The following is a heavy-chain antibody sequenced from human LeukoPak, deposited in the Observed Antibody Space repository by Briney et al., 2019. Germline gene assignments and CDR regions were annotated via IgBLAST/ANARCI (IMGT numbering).Heavy chain of an antibody. Sequence: SDTLSLTCTVSDDSISDYYRGWIRQPPGKGLEWIGYFHNSGTSTYNPSLKSRVTISADTSKNQFSLKLNSLTTADTAVYYCTRGAGWLIDYWGQGTLVTVSS. CDR3: TRGAGWLIDY. V-gene: IGHV4-59*07. CDR1: DDSISDYY. CDR2: FHNSGTS. D-gene: IGHD3-16*01. J-gene: IGHJ4*02.